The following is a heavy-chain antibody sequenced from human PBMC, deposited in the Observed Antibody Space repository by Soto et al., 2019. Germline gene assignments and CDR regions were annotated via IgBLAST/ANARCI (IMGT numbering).Heavy chain of an antibody. J-gene: IGHJ6*02. CDR3: ARDGGIWFGELLNLPDYYYYYGMDV. CDR1: GYTFTSYG. D-gene: IGHD3-10*01. V-gene: IGHV1-18*01. Sequence: QVQLVQSGAEVKKPGASVKVSCKASGYTFTSYGISWVRQAPGQGLEWMGWISAYNGNTNYAQKLQGRVTMTTDTSTSTAYMELRSLRSDDTAVYYCARDGGIWFGELLNLPDYYYYYGMDVWGQGTTVTVSS. CDR2: ISAYNGNT.